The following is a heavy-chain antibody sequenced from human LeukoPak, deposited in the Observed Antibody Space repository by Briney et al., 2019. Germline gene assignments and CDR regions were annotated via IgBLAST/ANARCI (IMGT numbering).Heavy chain of an antibody. J-gene: IGHJ1*01. CDR3: ARVGSHHYGDWEYFQH. Sequence: PSETLSLTCTVSGGSISSYYWSWIRQPPGKGLEWIGYIPYSGSTNYNPSLKSRVTVSVDTSKNQFSLNLTSVTAADTAVYYCARVGSHHYGDWEYFQHWGQGTLVTVSS. CDR1: GGSISSYY. CDR2: IPYSGST. V-gene: IGHV4-59*01. D-gene: IGHD4-17*01.